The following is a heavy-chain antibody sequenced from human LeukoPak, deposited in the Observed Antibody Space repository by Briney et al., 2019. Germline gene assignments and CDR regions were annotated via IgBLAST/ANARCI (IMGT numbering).Heavy chain of an antibody. J-gene: IGHJ5*02. CDR3: ASVCGGDCSRFDP. Sequence: ASVKVSCKASGYTFTGYYVHWVRQAPGQGLEWMGWINPYSGDTNYAQKLQGRVTMTTDTSTSTAYMELRSLRSDDTAVYYCASVCGGDCSRFDPWGQGTLVTVSS. CDR1: GYTFTGYY. V-gene: IGHV1-18*04. D-gene: IGHD2-21*02. CDR2: INPYSGDT.